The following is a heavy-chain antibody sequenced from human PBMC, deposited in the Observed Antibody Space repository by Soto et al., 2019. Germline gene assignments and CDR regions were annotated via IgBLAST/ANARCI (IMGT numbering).Heavy chain of an antibody. D-gene: IGHD4-17*01. V-gene: IGHV4-30-4*01. CDR3: ARGPTMTTDY. Sequence: QLQLQESGPGLVKPSETLSLTCTVSGGSISSGNFYWSWIRQPPGKGLAWIAYIYYSGRTYYNPSHKSRVTISVDPSKNQVSLRLSSVTAADTAVYYWARGPTMTTDYWGQGTLVTVSS. CDR1: GGSISSGNFY. J-gene: IGHJ4*02. CDR2: IYYSGRT.